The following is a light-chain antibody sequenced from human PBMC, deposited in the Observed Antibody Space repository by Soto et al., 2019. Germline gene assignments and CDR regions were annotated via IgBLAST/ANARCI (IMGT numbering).Light chain of an antibody. CDR3: QKYNWPPFT. V-gene: IGKV1-27*01. Sequence: DIQMTQSPSSLAASVGDRVTISCRASQGISNYLAWYQQKPGKVPKLLIYAASTLQSGVSSRLTGSGSGKDLTLTISSLQPEDVATYYCQKYNWPPFTFGPGTKVDIK. CDR1: QGISNY. J-gene: IGKJ3*01. CDR2: AAS.